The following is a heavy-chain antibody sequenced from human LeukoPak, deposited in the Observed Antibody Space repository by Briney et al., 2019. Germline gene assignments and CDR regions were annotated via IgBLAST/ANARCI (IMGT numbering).Heavy chain of an antibody. V-gene: IGHV3-9*01. D-gene: IGHD3-10*01. Sequence: PGGSLRLSCAASGFTFDDYAMHWVRQAPGKGLEWVSGISWNSGSIGYADSVKGRFTISRDNSKNTLYLQMNSLRPEDTAVYYCAKDSFADIWGQGTMVTVSS. CDR3: AKDSFADI. CDR2: ISWNSGSI. CDR1: GFTFDDYA. J-gene: IGHJ3*02.